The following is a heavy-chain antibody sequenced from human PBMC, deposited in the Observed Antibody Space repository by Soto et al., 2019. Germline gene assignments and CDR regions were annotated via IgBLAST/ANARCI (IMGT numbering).Heavy chain of an antibody. CDR2: IGGSGSSA. Sequence: EVQLLESGGGLVQPGGSLRLSGAASGFTFKNFAVSWVRQAPGRGMGWVSAIGGSGSSANYADSVKGRFTVSRDDSKSTLYLQMSGLRVDDTALYYCAKDAVAYNGEWDWFDLWGQGTLVTVSS. J-gene: IGHJ5*02. CDR1: GFTFKNFA. D-gene: IGHD3-10*01. CDR3: AKDAVAYNGEWDWFDL. V-gene: IGHV3-23*01.